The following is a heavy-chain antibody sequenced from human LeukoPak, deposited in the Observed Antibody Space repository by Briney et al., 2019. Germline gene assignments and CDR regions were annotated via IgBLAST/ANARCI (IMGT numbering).Heavy chain of an antibody. J-gene: IGHJ4*02. V-gene: IGHV3-30*18. CDR2: ISYDGSNK. D-gene: IGHD1-26*01. Sequence: GGSLRLSCAASGFTFSSYGMHWVRQAPGKGLEWVAVISYDGSNKYYADSVKGRFTISRDNSKNTPYLQMNSLRAEDTAVYYCAKEMWGDSGSPFPIDYWGQGTLVTVSS. CDR1: GFTFSSYG. CDR3: AKEMWGDSGSPFPIDY.